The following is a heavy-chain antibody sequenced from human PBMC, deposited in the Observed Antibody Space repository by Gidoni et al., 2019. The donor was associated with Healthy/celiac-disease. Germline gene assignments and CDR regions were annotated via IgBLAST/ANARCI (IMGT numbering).Heavy chain of an antibody. Sequence: QVQLQQWGAGLLKPSETLSLTCAVYGGSFSGYYWSWISQPPGKGLEWIGEINHSGSTNYNPSLKSRVTISVDTSKNQFSLKLSSVTAADTAVYYCARDRLGITIFGVAAYNWFDPWGQGTLVTVSS. CDR2: INHSGST. V-gene: IGHV4-34*01. CDR3: ARDRLGITIFGVAAYNWFDP. CDR1: GGSFSGYY. J-gene: IGHJ5*02. D-gene: IGHD3-3*01.